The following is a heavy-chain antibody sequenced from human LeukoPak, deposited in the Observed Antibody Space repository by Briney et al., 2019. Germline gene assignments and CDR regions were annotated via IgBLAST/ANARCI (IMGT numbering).Heavy chain of an antibody. D-gene: IGHD3-22*01. CDR2: ISIYNGNT. CDR3: ARDRASSDYYYEY. Sequence: GASVKVSCKASGYTFNSYGISWVRQAPGQGLEWMGWISIYNGNTKFAQKFQGRITMTTDTSTSTAYLELRNLRSDDTAVYYCARDRASSDYYYEYWGQGTLVTVSS. CDR1: GYTFNSYG. V-gene: IGHV1-18*01. J-gene: IGHJ4*02.